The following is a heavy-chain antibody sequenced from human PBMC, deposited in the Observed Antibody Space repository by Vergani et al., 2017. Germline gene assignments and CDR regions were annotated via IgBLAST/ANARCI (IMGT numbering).Heavy chain of an antibody. Sequence: QVQVVQSGAEVKKSGASVKVSCKTSGYTFSNYYMHWVRHAPGQGLEWMGIINPSGGHTNYAQKFKGKVTMTRDTSTSTVYMELSSLRSEYTAIFYCARGNYGILTRHRYWGQGTVVTVSA. CDR3: ARGNYGILTRHRY. J-gene: IGHJ4*02. CDR2: INPSGGHT. V-gene: IGHV1-46*03. CDR1: GYTFSNYY. D-gene: IGHD3-9*01.